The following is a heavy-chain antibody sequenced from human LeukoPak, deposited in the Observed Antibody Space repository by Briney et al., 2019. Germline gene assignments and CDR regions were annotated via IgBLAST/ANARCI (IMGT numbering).Heavy chain of an antibody. CDR1: GFTFSSYA. D-gene: IGHD5-12*01. J-gene: IGHJ4*02. V-gene: IGHV3-11*01. Sequence: GGSLRLSCAASGFTFSSYAMSWIRQAPGKGLEWISYIHANPKTIYYADSAKGRFTISRDNAKNSLYLQMNSLRVDDTAVYYCARSGYGDFDYWGQGARVTVSS. CDR3: ARSGYGDFDY. CDR2: IHANPKTI.